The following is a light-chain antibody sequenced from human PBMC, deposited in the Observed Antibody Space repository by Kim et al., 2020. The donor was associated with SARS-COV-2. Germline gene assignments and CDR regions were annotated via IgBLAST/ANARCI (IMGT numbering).Light chain of an antibody. CDR2: DAS. CDR1: QSVSTY. V-gene: IGKV3-11*01. Sequence: SPGETATLSCRASQSVSTYLAWYQQKPGHAPRLLIYDASNRATGIPARFSGSGSGTDFTLTISSLEAEDSAVYYCQQRSNWPRNTFGQGTRLEIK. CDR3: QQRSNWPRNT. J-gene: IGKJ5*01.